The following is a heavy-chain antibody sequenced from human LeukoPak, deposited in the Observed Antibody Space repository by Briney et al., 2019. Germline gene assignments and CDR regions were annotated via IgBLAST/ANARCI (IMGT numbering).Heavy chain of an antibody. CDR3: AHTVWSGNYFDY. CDR2: INSDGRST. CDR1: GFTFSSFE. J-gene: IGHJ4*02. D-gene: IGHD3-3*01. V-gene: IGHV3-74*01. Sequence: PGGSLRLSCAASGFTFSSFEMHWVRHVPGKGLVWVSRINSDGRSTDYADSVKGRFTISRDNTKNTLYLQMNSLRAEDTAVYYCAHTVWSGNYFDYWGQGTLVTVSS.